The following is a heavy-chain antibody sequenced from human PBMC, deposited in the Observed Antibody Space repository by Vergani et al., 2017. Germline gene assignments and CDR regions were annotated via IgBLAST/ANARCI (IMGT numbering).Heavy chain of an antibody. CDR2: IYYSGST. CDR3: ARDPATVNPAYYYYGMDV. D-gene: IGHD4-11*01. CDR1: GGSISSGGYS. Sequence: QLQLQESGSGLVKPSQTLSLTCAVSGGSISSGGYSWSWIRQPPGKGLEWIGSIYYSGSTYYNPSLKSRVTISVDTSKNQFSLKLSSVTAADTAVYYCARDPATVNPAYYYYGMDVWGQGTMVTVSS. J-gene: IGHJ6*02. V-gene: IGHV4-30-2*03.